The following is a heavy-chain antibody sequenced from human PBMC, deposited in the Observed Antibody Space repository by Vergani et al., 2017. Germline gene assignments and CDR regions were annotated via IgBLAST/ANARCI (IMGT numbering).Heavy chain of an antibody. CDR2: IIPIFGTA. J-gene: IGHJ4*02. CDR1: GGTFSSYA. CDR3: AGDHNLLRDIVVVPAAIV. D-gene: IGHD2-2*01. Sequence: QVQLVQSGAEVKKPGSSVKVSCKASGGTFSSYAISWVRQAPGQGLEWMGGIIPIFGTANYAQKFQGRVTITADESTSTAYMELSSLRSEDTAVYYCAGDHNLLRDIVVVPAAIVWGQGTLVTVSS. V-gene: IGHV1-69*01.